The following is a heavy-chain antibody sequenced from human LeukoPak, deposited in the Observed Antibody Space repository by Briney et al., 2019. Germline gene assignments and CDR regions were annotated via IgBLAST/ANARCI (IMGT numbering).Heavy chain of an antibody. D-gene: IGHD3-9*01. CDR1: GGSISFYY. J-gene: IGHJ4*02. CDR3: AXXXHHILTGYSFDY. Sequence: SETLSLTCTVSGGSISFYYWSWIRQPPGKGLEWIGYISYSGSTNYNPSLKSRVTISVDTSKNQFSLKLSSVTAADTAVYYCAXXXHHILTGYSFDYWGQGTLVTVSS. V-gene: IGHV4-59*01. CDR2: ISYSGST.